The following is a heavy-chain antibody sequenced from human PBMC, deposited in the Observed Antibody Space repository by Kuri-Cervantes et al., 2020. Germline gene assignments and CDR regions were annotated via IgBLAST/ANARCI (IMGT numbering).Heavy chain of an antibody. CDR3: AKAKNFDWSTNIDY. J-gene: IGHJ4*02. CDR1: GFTFSDYY. CDR2: ISSSGSTI. D-gene: IGHD3-9*01. Sequence: LSLTCAASGFTFSDYYMSWIRQAPGKGLEWVSYISSSGSTIYYADSVKGRFTISRDNAKNSLYLQMNSLRAEDTALYYCAKAKNFDWSTNIDYWGQGTLVTVSS. V-gene: IGHV3-11*01.